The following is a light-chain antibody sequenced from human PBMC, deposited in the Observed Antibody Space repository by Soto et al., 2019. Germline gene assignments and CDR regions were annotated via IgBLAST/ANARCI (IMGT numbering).Light chain of an antibody. CDR1: QSISSY. CDR2: AAS. CDR3: QQSYSTPRT. Sequence: DIQMTQSPSSLSASVGDRVTITCRASQSISSYLNWYQQKPGKAPNLLIHAASSSQTGVPSRFSGSGSGTDFSLTIGSLQPEDFSTYYCQQSYSTPRTFGQGTKVEVK. V-gene: IGKV1-39*01. J-gene: IGKJ1*01.